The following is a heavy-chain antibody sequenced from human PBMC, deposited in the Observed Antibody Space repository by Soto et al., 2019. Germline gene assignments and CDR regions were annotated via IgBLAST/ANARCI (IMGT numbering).Heavy chain of an antibody. V-gene: IGHV3-30*18. CDR1: GFTFSSYG. CDR2: ISYDGTKK. Sequence: QVQLVESGGGVVQPGRSLRLSCAASGFTFSSYGMHWVRQAPGKGLEWVAVISYDGTKKYYADSVKGRFTISRDNSKNTLSLQMNSLRTEDTAVYCCAKEAVTAELDYWGQGTLVTVSS. J-gene: IGHJ4*02. D-gene: IGHD2-21*02. CDR3: AKEAVTAELDY.